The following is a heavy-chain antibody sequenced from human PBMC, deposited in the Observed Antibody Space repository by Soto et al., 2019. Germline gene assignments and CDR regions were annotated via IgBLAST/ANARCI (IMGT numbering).Heavy chain of an antibody. Sequence: DVQLLESGGALVQPGGSLRLSCVVSGFIFSSSAMNWVRQAPGKELEWVSTISRSGVSKYYADSVKGRFTISRDNSNNTVSLQMNSLRAEDAAVYYCAKDRSPGATTWNVYWGQGTLVTVSS. V-gene: IGHV3-23*01. CDR1: GFIFSSSA. CDR2: ISRSGVSK. J-gene: IGHJ4*02. CDR3: AKDRSPGATTWNVY. D-gene: IGHD1-26*01.